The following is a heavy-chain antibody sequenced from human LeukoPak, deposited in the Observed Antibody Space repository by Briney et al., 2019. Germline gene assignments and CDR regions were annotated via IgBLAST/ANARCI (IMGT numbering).Heavy chain of an antibody. D-gene: IGHD3-22*01. CDR1: GFTFSSYG. J-gene: IGHJ4*02. Sequence: GRSLRLSCAASGFTFSSYGMHWVRQAPGKGLEWVAVIWYDGSNKYYADSVKGRFTISRDNSKNTLYLQMNSLRAEDTAVYYCARDPQERRYYENPGYWGPGTLVTASS. CDR2: IWYDGSNK. CDR3: ARDPQERRYYENPGY. V-gene: IGHV3-33*01.